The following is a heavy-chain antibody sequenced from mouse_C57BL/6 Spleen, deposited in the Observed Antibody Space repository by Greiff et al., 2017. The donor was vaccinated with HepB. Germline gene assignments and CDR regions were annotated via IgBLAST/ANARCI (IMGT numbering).Heavy chain of an antibody. J-gene: IGHJ3*01. CDR2: IYPRDGST. CDR3: AREGNYYGSSSWFAY. D-gene: IGHD1-1*01. CDR1: GYTFTSYD. Sequence: VQLQQSGPELVKPGASVKLSCKASGYTFTSYDINWVKQRPGQGLEWIGWIYPRDGSTKYNEKFKGKATLTVDTSSSTAYMELHSLTSEDSAVYFCAREGNYYGSSSWFAYWGQGTLVTVSA. V-gene: IGHV1-85*01.